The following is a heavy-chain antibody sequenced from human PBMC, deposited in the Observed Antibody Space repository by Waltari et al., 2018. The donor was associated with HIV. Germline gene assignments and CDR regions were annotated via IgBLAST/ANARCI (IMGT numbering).Heavy chain of an antibody. CDR2: ISSSSPFI. CDR3: ARDGQGTVTKDFDY. Sequence: EVQLVESGGGLVKPGGSLRLSCAASGFTFSSYSMNWVRQAPGKGLEWLSAISSSSPFIYYADSVKGLFTICGDNAKNSLYLQMNSLRADDTAVYYCARDGQGTVTKDFDYRGQGTLVTVSS. J-gene: IGHJ4*02. V-gene: IGHV3-21*01. D-gene: IGHD4-17*01. CDR1: GFTFSSYS.